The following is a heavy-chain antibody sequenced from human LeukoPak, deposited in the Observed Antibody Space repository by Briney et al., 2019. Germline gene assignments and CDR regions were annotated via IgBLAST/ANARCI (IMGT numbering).Heavy chain of an antibody. Sequence: GESLRLSCAASGFTFSSYAMSWVRQAPGKGLEWVAVIWFDGSNKYYADSVKGRFTISRDNSKSTLYLQMNSLRAEDTAVYYCAKDMRSVDTAINYYYYGMDVWGQGTTVTVSS. CDR3: AKDMRSVDTAINYYYYGMDV. J-gene: IGHJ6*02. D-gene: IGHD5-18*01. CDR2: IWFDGSNK. CDR1: GFTFSSYA. V-gene: IGHV3-30*02.